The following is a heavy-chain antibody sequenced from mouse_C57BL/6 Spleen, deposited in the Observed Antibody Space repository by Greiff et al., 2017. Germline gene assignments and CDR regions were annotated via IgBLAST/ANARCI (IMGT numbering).Heavy chain of an antibody. CDR2: IYPGSGNT. D-gene: IGHD2-4*01. Sequence: VKLLESGAELVRPGASVKLSCKASGYTFTDYYINWVKQRPGQGLEWIARIYPGSGNTYYNEKFKGKATLTAEKSSSTAYMQLSSLTSEDSAVYYCASYDYDANYYAMDDWGQGTSVTVSS. V-gene: IGHV1-76*01. CDR3: ASYDYDANYYAMDD. J-gene: IGHJ4*01. CDR1: GYTFTDYY.